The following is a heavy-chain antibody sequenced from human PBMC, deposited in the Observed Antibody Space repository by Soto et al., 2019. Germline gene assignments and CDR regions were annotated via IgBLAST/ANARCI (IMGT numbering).Heavy chain of an antibody. D-gene: IGHD3-22*01. V-gene: IGHV1-24*01. Sequence: ASVKVSCKVSGYTLTELSMHWVRQAPGKGLEWMGGFDPEDGETIYAQKFQGRVTMTEDTSTDTAYMELSSLRSEDTAVYYCATAAGYYYDSSGYLLDYWGQGTLVTVSS. CDR1: GYTLTELS. CDR3: ATAAGYYYDSSGYLLDY. J-gene: IGHJ4*02. CDR2: FDPEDGET.